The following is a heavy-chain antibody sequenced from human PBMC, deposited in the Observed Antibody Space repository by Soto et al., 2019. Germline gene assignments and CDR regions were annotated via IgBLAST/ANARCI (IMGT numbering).Heavy chain of an antibody. Sequence: PSETLSLTCAVSGGSISSSNWWSWVRQPPGKGLEWIGEIYHSGSTNYNPPLKSRVTISVDKSKNQFSLKLSSVTAADTAVYYCARDYMVRGVMRWFDPWGQGTLVT. CDR1: GGSISSSNW. V-gene: IGHV4-4*02. J-gene: IGHJ5*02. CDR2: IYHSGST. D-gene: IGHD3-10*01. CDR3: ARDYMVRGVMRWFDP.